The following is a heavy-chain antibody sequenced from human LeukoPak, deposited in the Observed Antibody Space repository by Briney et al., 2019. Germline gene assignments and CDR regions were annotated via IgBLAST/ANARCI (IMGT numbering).Heavy chain of an antibody. D-gene: IGHD2-2*03. V-gene: IGHV3-30*02. CDR3: AKDSIGYCSSTSCLGDFDY. CDR2: IRYDGSNK. CDR1: GITFSNYG. J-gene: IGHJ4*02. Sequence: PGGSLRLSCAASGITFSNYGMHWVRQAPGKGLEWVAFIRYDGSNKYYADSVKGRFTISRDNSKNTLYLQMNSLRAEDTAVYYCAKDSIGYCSSTSCLGDFDYWGRGTLVTVSS.